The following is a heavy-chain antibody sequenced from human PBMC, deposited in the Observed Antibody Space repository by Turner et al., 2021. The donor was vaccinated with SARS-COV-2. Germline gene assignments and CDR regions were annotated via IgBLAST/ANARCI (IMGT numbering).Heavy chain of an antibody. CDR2: TSYDGSNK. Sequence: QVQLVESGGGVVQPGRSLRLSCAASGFTFSSYGMHWVRQAQGKGLESGAVTSYDGSNKYYADSVKGRFTISRDNYKNTLYLQMNSLRAEDTAVYYCAKQQGLYSNPMYYFDYWGQGTLVTVSS. J-gene: IGHJ4*02. D-gene: IGHD4-4*01. CDR1: GFTFSSYG. CDR3: AKQQGLYSNPMYYFDY. V-gene: IGHV3-30*18.